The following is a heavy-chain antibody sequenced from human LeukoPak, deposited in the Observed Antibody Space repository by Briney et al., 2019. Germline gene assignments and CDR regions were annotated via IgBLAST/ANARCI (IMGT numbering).Heavy chain of an antibody. Sequence: GGSLRHSCAASGFTFSSYWMHWVRQAPGKGLVWVSRINSDGSITTYADSVRGRFTISRDNAKSTLYLQMNSLRAEDTAVYYCASSTQISKNSRYWGQGALVTVSS. J-gene: IGHJ4*02. CDR2: INSDGSIT. D-gene: IGHD1-7*01. CDR1: GFTFSSYW. V-gene: IGHV3-74*01. CDR3: ASSTQISKNSRY.